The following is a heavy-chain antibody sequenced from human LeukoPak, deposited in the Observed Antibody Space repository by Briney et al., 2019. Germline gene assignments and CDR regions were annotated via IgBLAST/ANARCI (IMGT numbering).Heavy chain of an antibody. CDR1: GFTFSSYS. CDR3: ASAITYYYGSGSPDY. J-gene: IGHJ4*02. CDR2: ISSSSSYI. V-gene: IGHV3-21*01. Sequence: PGGSLRLSCAASGFTFSSYSMNWVRQAPGKGLGWVSSISSSSSYIYYADSVKGRFTISRDNAKNSLYLQMNSLRAEDTAVYYCASAITYYYGSGSPDYWGQGTLVTVSS. D-gene: IGHD3-10*01.